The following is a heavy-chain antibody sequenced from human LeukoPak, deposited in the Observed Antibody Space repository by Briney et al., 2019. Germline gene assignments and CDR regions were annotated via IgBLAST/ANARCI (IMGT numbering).Heavy chain of an antibody. Sequence: SETLSLTCTVSGGSISSSSYYWGWIRQPPGKGLEWIGSIYYSGSTYYNPSLKSRVTISVDTSKNQFSLKLSSVTAADTAVYYCARLTGTTPSSSFYYYYYMDVWGKGTTVTVSS. J-gene: IGHJ6*03. CDR1: GGSISSSSYY. V-gene: IGHV4-39*07. CDR2: IYYSGST. CDR3: ARLTGTTPSSSFYYYYYMDV. D-gene: IGHD1-7*01.